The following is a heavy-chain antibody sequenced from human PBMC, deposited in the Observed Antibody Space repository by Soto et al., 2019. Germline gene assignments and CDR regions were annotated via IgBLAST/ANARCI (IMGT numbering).Heavy chain of an antibody. CDR1: GFTFSGHW. J-gene: IGHJ4*02. V-gene: IGHV3-74*03. Sequence: EVRLVESGGALVPPGGSLRLTCEASGFTFSGHWMPWVRRAPGKGLVWVSHIDTDGSTGGTSYADSVKGRFTVSRDDSNDGLYLQMNDLRVEDTAVYYCARGRGTYYADSWGQGTLVTVSS. CDR3: ARGRGTYYADS. D-gene: IGHD1-26*01. CDR2: IDTDGSTGGT.